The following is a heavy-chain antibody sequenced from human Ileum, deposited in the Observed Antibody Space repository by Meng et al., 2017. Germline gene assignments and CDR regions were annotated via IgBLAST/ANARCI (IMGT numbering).Heavy chain of an antibody. V-gene: IGHV4-34*01. CDR1: GDSFTDYY. CDR3: ARRIRGGSYLG. D-gene: IGHD1-26*01. Sequence: QLQLMQWGAGMLKPLETLSLTCNVYGDSFTDYYWNWIRQPPGKGLEWIGEIHYSGSTNYNPSLESRVTISEDTSQKQFSLRLSSVTAADTAVYYCARRIRGGSYLGWGQGTLVTVSS. CDR2: IHYSGST. J-gene: IGHJ4*02.